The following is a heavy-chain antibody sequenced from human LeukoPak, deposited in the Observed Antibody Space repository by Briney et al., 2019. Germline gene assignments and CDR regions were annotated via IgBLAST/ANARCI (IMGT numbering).Heavy chain of an antibody. Sequence: SETLSLTCTVSGGSIGSYDWSWIRRPPGKGLEWIGYIYYSGSTNYNPSLKSRVTISVDTSKNQFSLKLSSVTAADTAVYYCARGESGGYYYDSSGYFYYWGQGTLVTVSS. CDR1: GGSIGSYD. CDR2: IYYSGST. J-gene: IGHJ4*02. V-gene: IGHV4-59*12. CDR3: ARGESGGYYYDSSGYFYY. D-gene: IGHD3-22*01.